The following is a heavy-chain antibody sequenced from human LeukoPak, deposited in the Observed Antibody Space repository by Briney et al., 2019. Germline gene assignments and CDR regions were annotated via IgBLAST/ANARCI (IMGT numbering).Heavy chain of an antibody. J-gene: IGHJ2*01. Sequence: SETLSLTCSVPGGSISNYWSWIRQPPGKGLEWIGYIYYSGTAIYDPSLKSRTNISVDPSKKQFSLKLSSVTAADTAVYYCARRTGAEYFDFWGRGTLVVVSS. D-gene: IGHD4/OR15-4a*01. V-gene: IGHV4-59*08. CDR1: GGSISNY. CDR2: IYYSGTA. CDR3: ARRTGAEYFDF.